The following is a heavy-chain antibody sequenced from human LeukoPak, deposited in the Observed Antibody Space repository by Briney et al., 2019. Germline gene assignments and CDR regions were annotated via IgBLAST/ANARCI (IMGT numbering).Heavy chain of an antibody. V-gene: IGHV4-59*11. CDR3: ARGDPMVLSR. J-gene: IGHJ4*02. CDR2: IYYSGST. CDR1: GGSISSHY. Sequence: PSETLSLTCTVSGGSISSHYWSWIRQPPGKGLEWIGYIYYSGSTNYNPSLKSRVTISVDTSKNQFSLKLSSVTAADTAVYYCARGDPMVLSRWGQGTLVTVSS. D-gene: IGHD3-10*01.